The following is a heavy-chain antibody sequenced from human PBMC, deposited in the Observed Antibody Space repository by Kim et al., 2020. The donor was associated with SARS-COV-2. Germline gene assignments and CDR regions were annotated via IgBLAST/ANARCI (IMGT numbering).Heavy chain of an antibody. V-gene: IGHV4-34*01. D-gene: IGHD4-17*01. CDR2: INHSGST. CDR3: ARGAPDYGDYVLVDYFDY. J-gene: IGHJ4*02. CDR1: GGSFSGYY. Sequence: SETLSLTCAVYGGSFSGYYWSWIRQPPGKGLEWIGEINHSGSTNYNPSLKSRVTISVDTSKNQFSLKLSSVTAADTAVYYCARGAPDYGDYVLVDYFDYWGQGTLVTVSS.